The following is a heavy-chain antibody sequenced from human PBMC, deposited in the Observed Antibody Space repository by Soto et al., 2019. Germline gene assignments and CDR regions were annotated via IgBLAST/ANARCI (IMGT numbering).Heavy chain of an antibody. CDR2: IIPIFGTA. CDR1: GGTFSSYA. J-gene: IGHJ6*02. D-gene: IGHD5-18*01. V-gene: IGHV1-69*01. Sequence: QVQLVQSGAEVKKPGSSVKVSCKASGGTFSSYAISWVRQAPGQGLEWMGGIIPIFGTANYAQKFQGRVTITADESTSTAYMELSSLRSEDTAVYYCARGGNTAMVPYYYYGMDVWGQGTTVTVSS. CDR3: ARGGNTAMVPYYYYGMDV.